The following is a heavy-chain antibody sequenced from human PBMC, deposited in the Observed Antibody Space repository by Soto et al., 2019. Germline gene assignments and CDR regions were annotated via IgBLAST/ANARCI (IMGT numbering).Heavy chain of an antibody. D-gene: IGHD3-3*01. CDR3: AIPDFWSGLL. Sequence: QVQLVESGGGVVQPGRSLRLSGAASGFAFSTYGMHWVRQAPDKGLESVAVISYNGRNKYYVDSVKGRFTISRDNSKNTLYLQMNSLRAEDTAVYYCAIPDFWSGLLWGQGTLVTVSS. CDR2: ISYNGRNK. V-gene: IGHV3-30*03. CDR1: GFAFSTYG. J-gene: IGHJ4*02.